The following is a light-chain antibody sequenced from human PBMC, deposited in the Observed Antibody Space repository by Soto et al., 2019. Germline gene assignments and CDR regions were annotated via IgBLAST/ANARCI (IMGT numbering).Light chain of an antibody. CDR2: EVS. V-gene: IGLV2-14*01. Sequence: QSVLTQPASVSGSPGQSITISCTGTSGDVGGYYYVSWYQQLPGKAPKLMISEVSNRPSGVSNRFSGSKSGNTASLTISGLQAEDEADYYCSSYTSSSTLNYVFGTGTKVTVL. CDR3: SSYTSSSTLNYV. J-gene: IGLJ1*01. CDR1: SGDVGGYYY.